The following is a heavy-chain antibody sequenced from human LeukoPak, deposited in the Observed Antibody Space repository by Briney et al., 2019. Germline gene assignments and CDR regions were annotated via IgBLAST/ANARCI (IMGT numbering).Heavy chain of an antibody. CDR1: SGPFSGYY. Sequence: SETLSLTCAVYSGPFSGYYWSWFRQPPGKGLEWIGEINHSGSTNYNPSLKSRVTISVDTSKNQFSLMLSSVTAADTAVYYCARGRGVYDFWSGYYIYYFDYWGQGTLVTVSS. D-gene: IGHD3-3*01. V-gene: IGHV4-34*01. CDR2: INHSGST. J-gene: IGHJ4*02. CDR3: ARGRGVYDFWSGYYIYYFDY.